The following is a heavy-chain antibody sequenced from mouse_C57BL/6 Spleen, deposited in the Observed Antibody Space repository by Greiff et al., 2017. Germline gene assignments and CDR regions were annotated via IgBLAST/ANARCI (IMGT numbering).Heavy chain of an antibody. V-gene: IGHV1-53*01. D-gene: IGHD5-1*01. CDR1: GYTFTSYW. CDR2: IHPTNGGT. Sequence: VQLQQPGPELVKPGASVKISCKASGYTFTSYWMNWVKQRPGKGLEWIGDIHPTNGGTNYNQKFKSKATLTVDKSSSTAYMELSTLTSEDSAVYCLARRSTDWYFDDGGTAPTVTVSS. J-gene: IGHJ1*03. CDR3: ARRSTDWYFDD.